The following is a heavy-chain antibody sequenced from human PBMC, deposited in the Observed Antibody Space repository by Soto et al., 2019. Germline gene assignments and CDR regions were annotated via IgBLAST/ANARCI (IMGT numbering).Heavy chain of an antibody. CDR3: ARGDVPVAADYGMDV. V-gene: IGHV1-2*02. CDR2: MNSNSGST. Sequence: QVQLVQPGAEVKKPGASVKVSCKASGYFFSGYHLHWVRQAPGEGLERMGWMNSNSGSTKFAQKLQGRVTRTRDTSISTAYMELGRLRSDDTAVYYCARGDVPVAADYGMDVWGQGTTVTVSS. D-gene: IGHD6-19*01. CDR1: GYFFSGYH. J-gene: IGHJ6*01.